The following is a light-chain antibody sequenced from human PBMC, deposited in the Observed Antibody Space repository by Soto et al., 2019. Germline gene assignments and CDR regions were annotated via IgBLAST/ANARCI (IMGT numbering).Light chain of an antibody. CDR1: QSVRSDY. J-gene: IGKJ1*01. CDR2: GAS. CDR3: HQYCSSPRT. Sequence: EMVLTQSPGTLSLSPGERATLSCRASQSVRSDYLAWYQQTPCQAPMLHIYGASTRAASIPDRFTGSGSVTDLSLNIRRLEPEDFAVYYCHQYCSSPRTFGHRTKVEIK. V-gene: IGKV3-20*01.